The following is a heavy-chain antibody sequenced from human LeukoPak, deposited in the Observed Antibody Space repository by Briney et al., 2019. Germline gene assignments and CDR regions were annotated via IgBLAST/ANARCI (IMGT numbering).Heavy chain of an antibody. J-gene: IGHJ4*02. Sequence: HPGGSLRLSCAASGFTVSSTYMTWVRQTPAKGLQWVSVVYASGSTYYADSVKGRFTISRDNPKNTLYLQMNSLRAEDTAVYYCAKKGVVVTIRREKWGQGTLVTVSS. CDR2: VYASGST. D-gene: IGHD3-22*01. V-gene: IGHV3-53*01. CDR3: AKKGVVVTIRREK. CDR1: GFTVSSTY.